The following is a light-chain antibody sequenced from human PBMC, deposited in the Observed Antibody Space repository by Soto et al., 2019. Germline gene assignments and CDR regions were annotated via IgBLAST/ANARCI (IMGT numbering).Light chain of an antibody. V-gene: IGKV3-15*01. CDR2: GAS. CDR3: QQYGSSPPYT. Sequence: EIVMTQSPATLSVSPGEISTLSCRSSQSINSKLAWYQQKPGQAPRLLIYGASIRATGIPARFSGSGSGTEFTLTISRLEPEDFAVYYCQQYGSSPPYTFGQGTKVDIK. CDR1: QSINSK. J-gene: IGKJ2*01.